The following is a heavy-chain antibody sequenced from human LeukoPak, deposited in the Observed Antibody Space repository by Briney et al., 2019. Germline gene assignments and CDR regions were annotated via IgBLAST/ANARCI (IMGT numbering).Heavy chain of an antibody. CDR1: GFTFSSYG. CDR3: AKGGIAADLLDY. Sequence: GRSLRLSCAASGFTFSSYGMHWVRQAPGKGLEWVAVISYDGSNKYYADSVKGRFTISRDNSKNTLYLQMNSLRAEDTAVYYCAKGGIAADLLDYWGQGTLVTVSS. D-gene: IGHD6-13*01. V-gene: IGHV3-30*18. CDR2: ISYDGSNK. J-gene: IGHJ4*02.